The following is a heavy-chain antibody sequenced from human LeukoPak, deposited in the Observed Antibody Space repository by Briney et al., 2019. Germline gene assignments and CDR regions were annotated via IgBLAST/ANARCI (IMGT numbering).Heavy chain of an antibody. CDR2: IDSSGGST. Sequence: GGSLRFSCAASGFTFSSYAMSWVRQAAGKGLEWVSGIDSSGGSTYYADSVKGRFTISRDTSKNTLYLQMNSLRAEDAAVYYCAKGWIGYNWNFYFDDWGQGTLVTVSS. CDR3: AKGWIGYNWNFYFDD. J-gene: IGHJ4*02. CDR1: GFTFSSYA. V-gene: IGHV3-23*01. D-gene: IGHD1-7*01.